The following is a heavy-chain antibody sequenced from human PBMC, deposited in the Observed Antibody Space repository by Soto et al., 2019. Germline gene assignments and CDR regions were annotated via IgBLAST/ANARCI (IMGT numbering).Heavy chain of an antibody. V-gene: IGHV4-31*03. Sequence: QVQLQESGPGLVKPSQTLSLSCTVSGGSVGRGDFYWSWIRHHPGKGLEWNGYIYYSGSSYYNPSLNSRVTISIDTSKNQFSLRLSSVTAADTAVYYCARLGSNYFDSWGQGTLVTVSS. CDR3: ARLGSNYFDS. CDR1: GGSVGRGDFY. D-gene: IGHD5-12*01. CDR2: IYYSGSS. J-gene: IGHJ4*02.